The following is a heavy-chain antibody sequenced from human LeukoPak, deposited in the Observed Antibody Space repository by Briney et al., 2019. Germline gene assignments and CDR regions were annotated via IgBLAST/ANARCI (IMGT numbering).Heavy chain of an antibody. Sequence: GASVKVSCKASGYTFTGYYMHWVRQAPGQGLEWMGWINPNSGGTNYAQKFQGWVTMARDTSISTAYMELSRLRSDDTAVYYCARDKPSSPGGYYYGMDVWGQGTTVTVSS. CDR2: INPNSGGT. CDR3: ARDKPSSPGGYYYGMDV. J-gene: IGHJ6*02. D-gene: IGHD6-13*01. CDR1: GYTFTGYY. V-gene: IGHV1-2*04.